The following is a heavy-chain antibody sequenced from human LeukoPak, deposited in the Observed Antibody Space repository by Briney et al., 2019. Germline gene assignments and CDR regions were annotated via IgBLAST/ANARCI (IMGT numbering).Heavy chain of an antibody. J-gene: IGHJ4*02. V-gene: IGHV1-8*01. CDR3: AREYCSSTSCYFMGHFDY. CDR1: GYTFTSYD. Sequence: ASVKVSCKASGYTFTSYDINWVRQATGQGLEWMGWMNPNSGNTGYAQKFQGRVTMTRDTSISTAYMELSRLRSDDTAVYYCAREYCSSTSCYFMGHFDYWGQGTLVTVSS. D-gene: IGHD2-2*01. CDR2: MNPNSGNT.